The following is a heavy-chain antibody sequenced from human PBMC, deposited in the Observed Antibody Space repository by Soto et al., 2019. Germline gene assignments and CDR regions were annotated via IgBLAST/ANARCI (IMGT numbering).Heavy chain of an antibody. CDR1: GLNVSSNY. CDR2: IYSGGST. J-gene: IGHJ4*02. D-gene: IGHD3-9*01. Sequence: EVQLVESGGGLIQPGGSLRLSCAASGLNVSSNYMSWVRQAPGKGLEWVSVIYSGGSTYNADSVKGRFSISRDKSKNTLHLQMNSLKTEDTAVYYCARGGGNYDWFRYFDYWGQGTLVTVSS. V-gene: IGHV3-53*01. CDR3: ARGGGNYDWFRYFDY.